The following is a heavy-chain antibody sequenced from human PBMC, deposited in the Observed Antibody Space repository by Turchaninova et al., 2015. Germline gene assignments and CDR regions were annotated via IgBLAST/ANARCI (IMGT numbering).Heavy chain of an antibody. CDR3: ARHRQQLVDY. V-gene: IGHV4-38-2*01. J-gene: IGHJ4*02. CDR1: GYSISSGYY. CDR2: MYHSGST. D-gene: IGHD6-13*01. Sequence: QVQLQESGPGLVKPSETLSLTCGVSGYSISSGYYWGWIRQPPGKGLEWFGSMYHSGSTYYNPSLTGRVTISLDTSKNQFSLKLSSVTAADTAVYYCARHRQQLVDYWGQGTLVTVSS.